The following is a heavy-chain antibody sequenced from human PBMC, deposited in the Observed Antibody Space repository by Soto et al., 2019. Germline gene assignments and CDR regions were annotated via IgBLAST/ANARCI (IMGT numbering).Heavy chain of an antibody. CDR1: GFTFSNYT. CDR3: AGRSGSSDY. J-gene: IGHJ4*02. CDR2: ISYDEIDK. D-gene: IGHD3-10*01. V-gene: IGHV3-30*04. Sequence: QRLSCAASGFTFSNYTMYWVRQAPGKGLEWVALISYDEIDKDYADAVKGRFTISRDNSKNTLYLQMYSLRAEDSAEYYRAGRSGSSDYWGQGALFTVSS.